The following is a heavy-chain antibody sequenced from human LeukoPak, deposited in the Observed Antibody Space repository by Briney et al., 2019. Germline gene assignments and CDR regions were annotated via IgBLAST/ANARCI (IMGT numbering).Heavy chain of an antibody. J-gene: IGHJ4*02. CDR3: AKDHRYSSGWYKFDY. D-gene: IGHD6-19*01. Sequence: GGSLRLSCAASGFTFSSYAMHWVRQAPGKGLEWVAVISYDGSNKYYADSVKGRFTISRDNSKNTLYLQMNSLRAEDTAVYYCAKDHRYSSGWYKFDYWGQGTLVTVSS. V-gene: IGHV3-30*04. CDR2: ISYDGSNK. CDR1: GFTFSSYA.